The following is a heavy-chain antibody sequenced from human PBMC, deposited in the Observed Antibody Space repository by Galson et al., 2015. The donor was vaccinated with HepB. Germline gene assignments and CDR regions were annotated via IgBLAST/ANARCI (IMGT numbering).Heavy chain of an antibody. CDR1: GGTFSSYA. CDR3: AGDKDGYNYDLDAFDI. Sequence: SVKVSCKASGGTFSSYAISWVRQAPGQGLEWMGGIIPIFGTANYAQKFQGRVTITADKSTSTAYMELSSLRSEDTAVYYCAGDKDGYNYDLDAFDIWGQGTMVTVSS. CDR2: IIPIFGTA. J-gene: IGHJ3*02. V-gene: IGHV1-69*06. D-gene: IGHD5-24*01.